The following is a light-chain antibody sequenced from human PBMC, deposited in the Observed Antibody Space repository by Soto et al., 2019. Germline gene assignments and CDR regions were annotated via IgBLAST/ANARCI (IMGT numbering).Light chain of an antibody. CDR2: KTN. CDR1: ALPKQY. Sequence: SYELTQPPSVSVSPGQMARITCSGDALPKQYAYWYQQKPGQAPVLLIYKTNERHSGIPERFSGSSSGTTVTLTISGVQAEDEADYYCQSADKSGTYVFGTGTKLTVL. J-gene: IGLJ1*01. CDR3: QSADKSGTYV. V-gene: IGLV3-25*03.